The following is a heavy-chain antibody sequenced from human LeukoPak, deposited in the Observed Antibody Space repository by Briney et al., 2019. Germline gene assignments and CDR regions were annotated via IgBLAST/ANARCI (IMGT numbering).Heavy chain of an antibody. CDR1: GFTFSDFW. Sequence: PGGSLRLSCAVSGFTFSDFWMNWVRRSPGKGLEWVASINQNGGETSYVDSVKGRFTISRDNPKNSLYLQMSSLRAEDTAVYYRARDGTAPGLYFDLWGQGTLVTVSS. J-gene: IGHJ4*01. CDR2: INQNGGET. V-gene: IGHV3-7*01. D-gene: IGHD6-13*01. CDR3: ARDGTAPGLYFDL.